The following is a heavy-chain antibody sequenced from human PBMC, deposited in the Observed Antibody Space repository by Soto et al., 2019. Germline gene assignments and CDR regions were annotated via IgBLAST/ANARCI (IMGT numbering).Heavy chain of an antibody. J-gene: IGHJ4*02. V-gene: IGHV3-23*01. CDR3: AKGTSNSPTVTMGYDY. CDR1: GFTFSSYA. CDR2: ISGSGGST. D-gene: IGHD4-17*01. Sequence: GGSLRLSCAASGFTFSSYAMSWVRQAPGKGLEWVSAISGSGGSTYYADSVKGRFTISRDNSKNTLYLQMNSLRAEDTAVYYCAKGTSNSPTVTMGYDYWGQGTLVTVSS.